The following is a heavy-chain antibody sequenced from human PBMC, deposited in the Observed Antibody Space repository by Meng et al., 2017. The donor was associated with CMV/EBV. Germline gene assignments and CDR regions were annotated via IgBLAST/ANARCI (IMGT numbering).Heavy chain of an antibody. D-gene: IGHD4/OR15-4a*01. CDR2: INSDGSST. V-gene: IGHV3-74*01. J-gene: IGHJ4*02. CDR1: GFTFSSYW. Sequence: GESLKISCAASGFTFSSYWMHWVRQAPGKGLVWVSRINSDGSSTSYADSVKGRFTISRDNAKNTLYLQMNSLRAEDTAVYYCASGRLGMVVTSFDYWGQGTLVTVSS. CDR3: ASGRLGMVVTSFDY.